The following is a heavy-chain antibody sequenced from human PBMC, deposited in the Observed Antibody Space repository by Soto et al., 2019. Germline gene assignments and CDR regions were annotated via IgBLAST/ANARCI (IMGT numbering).Heavy chain of an antibody. J-gene: IGHJ5*02. CDR3: ARERYCSSTSCYSWFEP. CDR1: GYTFTGYY. V-gene: IGHV1-2*02. Sequence: ASVKVSCKASGYTFTGYYMHWVRQAPGQGLEWMGWINPNSGGTNYAQKFQGRVTMTRDTSISTAYMELSRLRSDDTAVYYCARERYCSSTSCYSWFEPWGQGTLVTVSS. CDR2: INPNSGGT. D-gene: IGHD2-2*01.